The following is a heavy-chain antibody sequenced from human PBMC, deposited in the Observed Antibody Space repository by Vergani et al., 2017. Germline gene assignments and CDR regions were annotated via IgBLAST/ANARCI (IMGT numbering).Heavy chain of an antibody. J-gene: IGHJ5*02. CDR1: GGSISSYY. CDR2: IYYSGST. Sequence: QVQLQESGPGLVKPSETLSLTCTVSGGSISSYYWSWIRQPPGKGLEWIGYIYYSGSTNYNPSLKSRVTISVDTSKNQFSLKLSSVTAADTAVYYCARSTTYYDFWSGRRSPNWFDPWGQGTLVTVSS. CDR3: ARSTTYYDFWSGRRSPNWFDP. V-gene: IGHV4-59*01. D-gene: IGHD3-3*01.